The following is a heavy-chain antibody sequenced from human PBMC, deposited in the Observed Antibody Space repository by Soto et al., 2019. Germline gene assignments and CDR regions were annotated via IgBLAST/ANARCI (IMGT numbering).Heavy chain of an antibody. V-gene: IGHV3-13*01. Sequence: EVQLVESGGGLVQPGGSLRLSCAASGFTFSSYDMHWVRQATGKGLEWVSAIGTAGDTYYPGSVKGRFTISRENAKNSLYLQMTSLRAGDTAVYYCARGRSGGELLGHWFDPWGQGTLVTVSS. CDR3: ARGRSGGELLGHWFDP. J-gene: IGHJ5*02. D-gene: IGHD1-7*01. CDR1: GFTFSSYD. CDR2: IGTAGDT.